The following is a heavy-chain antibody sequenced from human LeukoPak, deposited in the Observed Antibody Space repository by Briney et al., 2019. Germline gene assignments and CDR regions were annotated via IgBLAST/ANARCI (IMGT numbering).Heavy chain of an antibody. CDR1: GGSISSSSYW. Sequence: SETLSLTCTVSGGSISSSSYWWGWIRQPPGKGLEWIANIYYSGSTHYNPSLKSRVTISIQKSKNQFSLKLSSLTAADTAVYYCARNYYESSGYYPWNFDYWGQGTLVTVSS. CDR3: ARNYYESSGYYPWNFDY. CDR2: IYYSGST. V-gene: IGHV4-39*01. D-gene: IGHD3-22*01. J-gene: IGHJ4*02.